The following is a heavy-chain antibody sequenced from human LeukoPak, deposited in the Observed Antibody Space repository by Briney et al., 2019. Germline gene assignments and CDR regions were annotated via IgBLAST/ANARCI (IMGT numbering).Heavy chain of an antibody. CDR1: GGSISSYY. D-gene: IGHD3-3*01. J-gene: IGHJ3*02. Sequence: SETLSLTCTVSGGSISSYYWSWIRQPAGKGLEWIGRIYTSGSTNYNPSLKSRVTMSVDTSKNQFSLKLSSVTAADTAVYYCARWEITIFGVVSNDAFDIWGQGTMVTVSS. V-gene: IGHV4-4*07. CDR3: ARWEITIFGVVSNDAFDI. CDR2: IYTSGST.